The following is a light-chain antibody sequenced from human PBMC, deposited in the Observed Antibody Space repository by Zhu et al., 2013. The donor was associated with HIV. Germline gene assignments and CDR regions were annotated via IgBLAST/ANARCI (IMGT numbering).Light chain of an antibody. CDR3: SSYAGSNNLV. CDR1: SSNIGAGYD. Sequence: QSVLTQPPSVSGAPGQRVTISCTGSSSNIGAGYDVHWYQQLPGTAPKLLIYGNINRPSGVPDRFSGSRSGTSASLAITGLQAEDEADYYCSSYAGSNNLVFGGGTKLTVL. V-gene: IGLV1-40*01. CDR2: GNI. J-gene: IGLJ3*02.